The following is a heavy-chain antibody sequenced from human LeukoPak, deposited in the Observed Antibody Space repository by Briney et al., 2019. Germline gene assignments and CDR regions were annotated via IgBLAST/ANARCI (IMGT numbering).Heavy chain of an antibody. CDR3: ARGQRGYSYGYADQ. CDR2: VYYSGKT. V-gene: IGHV4-59*01. D-gene: IGHD5-18*01. Sequence: SETLSLTCTGSGGSISSYYWSWIRQPPGKGLEWIGCVYYSGKTNYNPSLKSRVTISVDTSKNQFSLKLSSVTAADTAVYHCARGQRGYSYGYADQWGQGTLVTVSS. CDR1: GGSISSYY. J-gene: IGHJ4*02.